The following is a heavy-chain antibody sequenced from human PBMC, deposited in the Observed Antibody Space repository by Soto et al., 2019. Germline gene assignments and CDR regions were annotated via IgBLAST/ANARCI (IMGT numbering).Heavy chain of an antibody. CDR1: GGTFNRYA. CDR2: ITPMFGIG. Sequence: QVQLVQSGAEVKKPGSSVKVSCKASGGTFNRYAISWLRQAPGQGPEWMGGITPMFGIGNYAQKFQGRVTITAYESTTTDHMELRRLTCEDTAVYYCAQTLGSAVAGPGRFDLWGRGTRVIVSS. CDR3: AQTLGSAVAGPGRFDL. D-gene: IGHD6-19*01. V-gene: IGHV1-69*12. J-gene: IGHJ2*01.